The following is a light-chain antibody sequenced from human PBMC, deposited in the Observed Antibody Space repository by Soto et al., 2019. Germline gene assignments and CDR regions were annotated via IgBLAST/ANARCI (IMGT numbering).Light chain of an antibody. V-gene: IGKV1-5*01. CDR2: DAS. CDR1: QSISNW. Sequence: IHISQPTSTRSASFADRGPLTCRASQSISNWLAWYQQKPGKAPKLLISDASSFESGVPSRFSGSGSGTEFTLAISSLQPDDSATYYCQQYATYSPLTFGGGTKVDI. CDR3: QQYATYSPLT. J-gene: IGKJ4*01.